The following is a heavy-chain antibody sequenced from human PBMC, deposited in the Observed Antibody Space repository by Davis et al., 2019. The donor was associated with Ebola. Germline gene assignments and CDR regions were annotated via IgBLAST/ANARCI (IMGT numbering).Heavy chain of an antibody. V-gene: IGHV3-49*04. CDR1: GITFGDYG. Sequence: PGGSLRLSCTTSGITFGDYGVTWVRQAPGKGLEWVGCLRGKAFGGTADYAASVRGRFTISRDDAKSIGYLKMNSLEPDDTAVYFCRRGCGWTEYWGQGTLVTVSS. D-gene: IGHD6-19*01. J-gene: IGHJ4*02. CDR3: RRGCGWTEY. CDR2: LRGKAFGGTA.